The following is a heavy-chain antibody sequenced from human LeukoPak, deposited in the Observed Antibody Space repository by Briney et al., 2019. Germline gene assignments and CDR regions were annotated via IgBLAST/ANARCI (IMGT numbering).Heavy chain of an antibody. CDR1: GDSVSSGRYY. CDR2: TYTSGTT. J-gene: IGHJ6*03. Sequence: PSQTLSLTCTVSGDSVSSGRYYWNWIRQPAGKGLEWIGRTYTSGTTKYNPSLKSRVTISVDTSKNQFSLKLSSVTAADTAVYYCSNSGYNPYYMDVWGKGTTVTVSS. CDR3: SNSGYNPYYMDV. D-gene: IGHD5-12*01. V-gene: IGHV4-61*02.